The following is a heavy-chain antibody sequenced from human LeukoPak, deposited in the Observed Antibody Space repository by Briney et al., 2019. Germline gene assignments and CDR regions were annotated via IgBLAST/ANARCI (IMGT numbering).Heavy chain of an antibody. CDR1: GFTFNDNH. D-gene: IGHD1-26*01. CDR3: ARDLYPYSGSFYWYFDL. V-gene: IGHV3-11*01. CDR2: ISTSGSTI. J-gene: IGHJ2*01. Sequence: GSLRLSLAASGFTFNDNHMSWIRPAPGEGLGWGLFISTSGSTIYYVDSVKGRFTISRDNAKNSLYLQMNSLRDEDTAVYYCARDLYPYSGSFYWYFDLWGRGTLVTVSS.